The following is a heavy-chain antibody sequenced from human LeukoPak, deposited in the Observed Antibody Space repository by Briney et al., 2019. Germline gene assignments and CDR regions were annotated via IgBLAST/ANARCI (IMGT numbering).Heavy chain of an antibody. CDR2: IGTAGDT. Sequence: GGSLRLSCAASGFTFSSYDMHWVRQATGKDLEWVSAIGTAGDTYYPGSVKGRFTISRENAKNSLYLQMNSLRAEDTAVYYCAREDYYYGMDVWGQGTTVTVSS. CDR3: AREDYYYGMDV. V-gene: IGHV3-13*01. CDR1: GFTFSSYD. J-gene: IGHJ6*02.